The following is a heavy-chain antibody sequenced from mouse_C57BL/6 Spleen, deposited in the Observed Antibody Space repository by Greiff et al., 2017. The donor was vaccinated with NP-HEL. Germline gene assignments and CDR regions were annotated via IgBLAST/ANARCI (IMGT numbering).Heavy chain of an antibody. J-gene: IGHJ2*01. CDR1: GYAFSSSW. Sequence: VQLQQSGPELVKPGASVKISCKASGYAFSSSWMNWVKQRPGKGLEWIGRIYPGDGDTNYNGKFTGKATLTADKSSSTAYMQLSSLTSEDSAVYFCARYPYYYGSSYVYFDYWGQGTTLTVSS. D-gene: IGHD1-1*01. V-gene: IGHV1-82*01. CDR3: ARYPYYYGSSYVYFDY. CDR2: IYPGDGDT.